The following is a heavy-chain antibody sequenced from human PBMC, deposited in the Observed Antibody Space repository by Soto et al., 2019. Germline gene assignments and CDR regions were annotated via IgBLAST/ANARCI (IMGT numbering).Heavy chain of an antibody. V-gene: IGHV3-74*01. CDR1: GFTFSIYW. Sequence: EVQLVESGGGLVQPGGSLRLSCAASGFTFSIYWMHWVRQAPGKGPVWVSRIDNAGSSARYADSVKGRFTISRDNAKNTLYLQRNSLRAEETAVYYCTRVGGSVSGMDVWGQGTMVTVSS. CDR3: TRVGGSVSGMDV. D-gene: IGHD1-26*01. CDR2: IDNAGSSA. J-gene: IGHJ6*02.